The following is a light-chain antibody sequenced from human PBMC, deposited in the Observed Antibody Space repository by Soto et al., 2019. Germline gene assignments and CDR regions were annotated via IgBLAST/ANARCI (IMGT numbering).Light chain of an antibody. CDR3: SSYAGSNNRV. CDR2: EVS. CDR1: SSDVGGYNY. V-gene: IGLV2-8*01. Sequence: QPALTQPPSGSGSPGQSVTISCTGTSSDVGGYNYVSWYQQHPGKAPKLMIYEVSKRPSGVPDRFSGSKSGNTASLTVSGLQAEDEADYYCSSYAGSNNRVFGTGTKVTVL. J-gene: IGLJ1*01.